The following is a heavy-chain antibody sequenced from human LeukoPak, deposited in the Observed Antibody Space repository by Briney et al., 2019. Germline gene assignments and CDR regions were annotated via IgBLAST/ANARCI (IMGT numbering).Heavy chain of an antibody. D-gene: IGHD6-19*01. V-gene: IGHV3-66*01. CDR1: GFIFSNYN. Sequence: GGSLRLSCAASGFIFSNYNMNWVRQAPGKGLEWVSVIYSGGSTYYADSVKGRFTISRDNSKNTLYLQMKSLRAEDTAVYYCARERNLEIAVAGAIFNYWGQGTLVTVSS. CDR2: IYSGGST. J-gene: IGHJ4*02. CDR3: ARERNLEIAVAGAIFNY.